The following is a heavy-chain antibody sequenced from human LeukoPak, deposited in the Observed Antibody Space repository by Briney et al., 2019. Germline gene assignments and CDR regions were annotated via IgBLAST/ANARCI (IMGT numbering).Heavy chain of an antibody. D-gene: IGHD3-10*01. Sequence: KPSETLSLTCAVSGYSISSGYYWGWIRQPPGKGLEWIGSIYHSGSTNYNPSLKRRVTISVDTSKNQFSLKLSSVPAADTAVYYCARGITYYYGSGSYWWFDPWGQGTLVTVSS. CDR1: GYSISSGYY. CDR2: IYHSGST. J-gene: IGHJ5*02. V-gene: IGHV4-38-2*01. CDR3: ARGITYYYGSGSYWWFDP.